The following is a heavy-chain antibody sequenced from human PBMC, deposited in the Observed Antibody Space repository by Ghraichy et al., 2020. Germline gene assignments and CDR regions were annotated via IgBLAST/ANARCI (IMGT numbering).Heavy chain of an antibody. CDR1: GGSFSGYY. CDR2: INHSGST. J-gene: IGHJ4*02. D-gene: IGHD6-13*01. V-gene: IGHV4-34*01. CDR3: ARGYIARFLDY. Sequence: SETLSLTCAVYGGSFSGYYWSWIRQPPGKGLEWIGEINHSGSTNYNPSLKSRVTISVDTSKNQFSLKLSSVTAADTAVYYCARGYIARFLDYWGQGTLVTVSS.